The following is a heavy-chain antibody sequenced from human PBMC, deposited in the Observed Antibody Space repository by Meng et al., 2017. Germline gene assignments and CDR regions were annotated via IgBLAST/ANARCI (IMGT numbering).Heavy chain of an antibody. Sequence: GESLKISCAASGFTFSSYEMNWVRQAPGKGLEWVSYISSSGSTIYYADSVKGRFTISRDNAKNSLYLQMNSLRAEDTAVYYCARAGYSSSGDSKDNWFDPWDQGTLVTVSS. CDR2: ISSSGSTI. V-gene: IGHV3-48*03. CDR1: GFTFSSYE. D-gene: IGHD6-13*01. CDR3: ARAGYSSSGDSKDNWFDP. J-gene: IGHJ5*02.